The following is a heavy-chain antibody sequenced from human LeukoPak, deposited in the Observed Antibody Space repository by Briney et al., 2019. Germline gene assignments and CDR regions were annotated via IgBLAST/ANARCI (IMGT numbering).Heavy chain of an antibody. V-gene: IGHV1-18*01. J-gene: IGHJ4*02. D-gene: IGHD2-2*01. CDR1: GYSFTNYG. CDR2: ISSASNIA. CDR3: ARLDQLLIDF. Sequence: ASVRVSCKTSGYSFTNYGISWVRQAPGQGLQWMGWISSASNIATYEDKWQGRLTMTTDTSTNTVYMEMRSLRSDDTAMYYCARLDQLLIDFWGQGTLVTVSS.